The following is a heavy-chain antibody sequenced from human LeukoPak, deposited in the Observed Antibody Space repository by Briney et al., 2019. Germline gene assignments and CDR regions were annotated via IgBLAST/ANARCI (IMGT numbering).Heavy chain of an antibody. CDR2: IYYSGST. Sequence: PSETLSLTCTVSGGSISSSSYYWGWIRQPPGKGLEWIGSIYYSGSTYYNPSLKSRVTISVDTSKNQFSLKLSSVTAADTAVYYCARGYYDSSGSYYFDYWGQGTLVTVSS. CDR3: ARGYYDSSGSYYFDY. CDR1: GGSISSSSYY. D-gene: IGHD3-22*01. J-gene: IGHJ4*02. V-gene: IGHV4-39*01.